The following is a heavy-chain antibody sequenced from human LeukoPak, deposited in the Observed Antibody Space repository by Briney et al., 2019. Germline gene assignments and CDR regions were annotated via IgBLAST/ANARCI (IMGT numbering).Heavy chain of an antibody. CDR1: SGSISSYY. CDR3: ARASVGIWFGELLQFDY. Sequence: SETLSLTCTVSSGSISSYYWSWIRQPAGKGLEWIGRIYTSGSTNYNPSLKSRVTISVDTSKNQFSLKLSSVTAADTAVYYCARASVGIWFGELLQFDYWGQGTLVTVSS. CDR2: IYTSGST. D-gene: IGHD3-10*01. J-gene: IGHJ4*02. V-gene: IGHV4-4*07.